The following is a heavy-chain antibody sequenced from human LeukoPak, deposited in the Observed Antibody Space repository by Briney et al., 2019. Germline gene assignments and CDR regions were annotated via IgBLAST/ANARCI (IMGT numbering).Heavy chain of an antibody. V-gene: IGHV4-39*07. D-gene: IGHD3-16*01. Sequence: SETLSLTCTVSGGSISSSSYYWGWIRQPPGKGLEWIGEINHSGSTNYNPSLKSRVTISVDTSKNQISLNLSSVTAADTAVYYCARGWIVSSLGVIENWGQGTLVTVSS. CDR1: GGSISSSSYY. CDR2: INHSGST. CDR3: ARGWIVSSLGVIEN. J-gene: IGHJ4*02.